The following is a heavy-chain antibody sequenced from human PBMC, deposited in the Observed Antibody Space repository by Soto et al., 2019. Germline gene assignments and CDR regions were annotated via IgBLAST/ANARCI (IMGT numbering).Heavy chain of an antibody. CDR1: GYTFTSYY. CDR3: AIVWWFRRDFGPLAAS. CDR2: INPSGGST. Sequence: AEEKGYCTSSGYTFTSYYMHWLRQAPGQGLEWMGIINPSGGSTSYAQKFQGRVTMTRDTSTSTVYMELSSLRSEDTAVYYCAIVWWFRRDFGPLAASWGQRARVTLS. V-gene: IGHV1-46*01. D-gene: IGHD2-15*01. J-gene: IGHJ5*02.